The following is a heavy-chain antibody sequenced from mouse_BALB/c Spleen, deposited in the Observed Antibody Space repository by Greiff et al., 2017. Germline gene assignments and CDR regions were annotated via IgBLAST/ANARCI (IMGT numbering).Heavy chain of an antibody. CDR3: ARDMDYGSSFPLAY. CDR2: IRNKANGYTT. J-gene: IGHJ3*01. V-gene: IGHV7-3*02. D-gene: IGHD1-1*01. Sequence: EVKLMESGGGLVQPGGSLRLSCATSGFTFTDYYMSWVRQPPGKALEWLGFIRNKANGYTTEYSASVKGRFTISRDNSQSILYLQMNTLRAEDSATYYCARDMDYGSSFPLAYWGQGTLVTVSA. CDR1: GFTFTDYY.